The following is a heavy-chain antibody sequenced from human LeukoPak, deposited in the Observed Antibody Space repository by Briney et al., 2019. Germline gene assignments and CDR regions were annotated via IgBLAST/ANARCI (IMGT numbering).Heavy chain of an antibody. CDR3: ARDLEHCDSTSCHNWFDP. J-gene: IGHJ5*02. V-gene: IGHV4-4*07. CDR2: IYTSGST. D-gene: IGHD2-2*01. Sequence: PSETLSLTCTASGGSISTYHWSWIRQPAGKGLEWIGRIYTSGSTSYSPSLKSRVSISVHKSKSQFSLKLSSVTAADTAVYYCARDLEHCDSTSCHNWFDPWGQGTLVTVSS. CDR1: GGSISTYH.